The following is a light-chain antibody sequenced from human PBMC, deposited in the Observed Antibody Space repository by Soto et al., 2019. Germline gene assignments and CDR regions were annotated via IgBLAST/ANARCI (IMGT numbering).Light chain of an antibody. J-gene: IGLJ2*01. CDR1: SSNIGSNT. Sequence: QTVVTQPPSASGTPGQRVTISCSGGSSNIGSNTVNWHQQVPGTAPKLLIYRNNQRPSGVPDRFSGSKSGTSASLAISGLQSEDEADYYCAAWDDSLSGVVFGGGTKLTVL. V-gene: IGLV1-44*01. CDR2: RNN. CDR3: AAWDDSLSGVV.